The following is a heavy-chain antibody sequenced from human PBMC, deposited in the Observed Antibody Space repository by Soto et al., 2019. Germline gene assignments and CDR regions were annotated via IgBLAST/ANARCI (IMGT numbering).Heavy chain of an antibody. CDR3: AKARQPGRSGYYYGMDV. J-gene: IGHJ6*02. D-gene: IGHD6-19*01. CDR2: ISWDGGST. CDR1: GGPFDDYT. V-gene: IGHV3-43*01. Sequence: PGGSLRLSCAASGGPFDDYTMHWVRQAPGKGLEWVSLISWDGGSTYYADSVKGRFTISRDNSKNSLYLQMNSLRTEDTALYYCAKARQPGRSGYYYGMDVWGQGTTVTVSS.